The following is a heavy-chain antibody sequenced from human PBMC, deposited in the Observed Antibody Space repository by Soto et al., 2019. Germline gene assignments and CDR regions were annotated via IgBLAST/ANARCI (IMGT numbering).Heavy chain of an antibody. CDR1: GYTFTGYY. J-gene: IGHJ4*02. CDR3: ALPLGSGYYYAFDY. CDR2: INPNSGGT. D-gene: IGHD3-22*01. V-gene: IGHV1-2*04. Sequence: ASVNVSCKSSGYTFTGYYIHWVRQTPGQGLEWMGWINPNSGGTNYAQKFQGWVTMTRDASISTAYMELSRLRSDDTAVYYCALPLGSGYYYAFDYWGQGTLVTVSS.